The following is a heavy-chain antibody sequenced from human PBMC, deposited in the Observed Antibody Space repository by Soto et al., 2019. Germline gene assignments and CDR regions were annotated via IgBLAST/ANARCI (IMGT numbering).Heavy chain of an antibody. CDR3: ARDCGDYSYYYYYYMDV. Sequence: GGSLRLSCAASGLTFSSYSMNWVRQAPGKGLEWVSYISSSSSTIYYADSVKGRFTISRDNAKNSLYLQMNSRRAEDTAVYYCARDCGDYSYYYYYYMDVWGKGTTVTVSS. J-gene: IGHJ6*03. V-gene: IGHV3-48*04. D-gene: IGHD4-4*01. CDR2: ISSSSSTI. CDR1: GLTFSSYS.